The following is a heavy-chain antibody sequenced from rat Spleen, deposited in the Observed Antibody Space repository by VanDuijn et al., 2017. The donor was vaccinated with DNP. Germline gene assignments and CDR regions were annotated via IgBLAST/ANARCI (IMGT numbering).Heavy chain of an antibody. Sequence: EVQLVESGGGLVLLGRSLTLSCAASGFSFSDYYMAWVRQAPTKGLQWVAYIRFDGGTTYYGDSVKGRFTISRDNARNTLYLQMNSLRSEDTATYYCAIYFYSGDNWFGYWGQGTLVTVSS. D-gene: IGHD1-1*01. CDR1: GFSFSDYY. J-gene: IGHJ3*01. V-gene: IGHV5-20*01. CDR3: AIYFYSGDNWFGY. CDR2: IRFDGGTT.